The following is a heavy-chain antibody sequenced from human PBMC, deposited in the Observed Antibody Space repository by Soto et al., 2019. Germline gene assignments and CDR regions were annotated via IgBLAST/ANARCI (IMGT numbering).Heavy chain of an antibody. J-gene: IGHJ6*02. V-gene: IGHV6-1*01. CDR1: GDTVSSNYVC. CDR3: GSNYPYAVDV. CDR2: TFCRSRWYI. D-gene: IGHD4-4*01. Sequence: QVHLQQSGPGLVKPSQTLSLTCDISGDTVSSNYVCWHWIRQSPSRGLEWLGSTFCRSRWYIGYAQAVKSQMISNSETAKNQFSLHLNPVTPENTAVYCCGSNYPYAVDVWGPGTTVTVSS.